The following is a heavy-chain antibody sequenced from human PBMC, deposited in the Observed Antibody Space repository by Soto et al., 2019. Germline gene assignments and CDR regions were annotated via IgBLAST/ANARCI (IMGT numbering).Heavy chain of an antibody. V-gene: IGHV3-23*01. J-gene: IGHJ3*02. CDR2: ISGSGGST. D-gene: IGHD4-17*01. CDR1: GFTFSSYA. CDR3: AKDLVYGGKAFDAFDI. Sequence: GGSLRLSCAASGFTFSSYAMSWVRQAPGKGLEWVSAISGSGGSTYYADSVKGRFTISRDNSKNTLYLQMNSLRAEDTAVYYCAKDLVYGGKAFDAFDIWGQGTMVTVSS.